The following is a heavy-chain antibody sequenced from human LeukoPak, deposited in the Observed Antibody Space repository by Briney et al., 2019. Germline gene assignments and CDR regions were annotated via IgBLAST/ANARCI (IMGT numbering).Heavy chain of an antibody. CDR1: GGSISSSSYY. D-gene: IGHD6-13*01. Sequence: TSETLSLTCTVSGGSISSSSYYWGWIRQPPGKGLEWIGSIYYSGSTYYNPSLKSRVTISIDTSKNQFSLKLSSVTAADTAVYYCARGGQQGAHFDYWGQGTLVTVSS. J-gene: IGHJ4*02. CDR2: IYYSGST. V-gene: IGHV4-39*07. CDR3: ARGGQQGAHFDY.